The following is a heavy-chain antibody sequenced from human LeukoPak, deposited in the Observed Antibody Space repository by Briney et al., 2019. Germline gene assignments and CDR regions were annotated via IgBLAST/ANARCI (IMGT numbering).Heavy chain of an antibody. Sequence: SETLSLTCTVSGGSIKSHYWSWIRQTPGKGLEWIGRIYESGSTYHNPSLKSRVTISVDMSKNQFSLKVSSVTAADTAVYYCARGGSSWSYAMDVWGQGTTVTVSS. CDR2: IYESGST. CDR3: ARGGSSWSYAMDV. J-gene: IGHJ6*02. CDR1: GGSIKSHY. D-gene: IGHD6-13*01. V-gene: IGHV4-59*11.